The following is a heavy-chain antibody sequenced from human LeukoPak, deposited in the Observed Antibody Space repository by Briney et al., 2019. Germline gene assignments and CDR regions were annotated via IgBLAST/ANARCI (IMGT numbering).Heavy chain of an antibody. D-gene: IGHD1-26*01. V-gene: IGHV3-30*18. CDR2: ISYDGSNK. CDR1: GFTFSSYG. J-gene: IGHJ4*02. CDR3: AKDRVRVVGATSPITYFDY. Sequence: GGSLRLSCAASGFTFSSYGMHWVRQAPGKGLEWVAVISYDGSNKYYADSVKGRFTISRDNSKNTLYLQMNSLRAEDTAVYYCAKDRVRVVGATSPITYFDYWGQGTLVTVSS.